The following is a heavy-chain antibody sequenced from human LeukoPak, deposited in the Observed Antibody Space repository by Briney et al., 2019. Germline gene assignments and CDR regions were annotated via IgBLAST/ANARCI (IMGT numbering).Heavy chain of an antibody. J-gene: IGHJ4*02. D-gene: IGHD5-18*01. Sequence: SETLSLTCTVSGGSISSGSYYWSWIRQPAGKGLEWIGRIYTSGSTNYNPSLKSRVTMSVDTSKNQFSLKLSSVTAADTAVYYCATLLRGYSYGTYFDYWGQGTLVTVSS. V-gene: IGHV4-61*02. CDR1: GGSISSGSYY. CDR3: ATLLRGYSYGTYFDY. CDR2: IYTSGST.